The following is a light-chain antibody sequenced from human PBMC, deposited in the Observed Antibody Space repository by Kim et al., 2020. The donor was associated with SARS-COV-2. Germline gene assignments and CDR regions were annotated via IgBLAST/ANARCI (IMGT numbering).Light chain of an antibody. J-gene: IGLJ1*01. CDR2: GVY. V-gene: IGLV2-11*01. Sequence: AVTISCTGTGENIGGYKYVSWCQQHTDEAPKLMIYGVYKRSSGVPDRFSGSKSGNTAYLTISELQTEDEADYYCCSKPGSYNYVFGTGTWVTVL. CDR1: GENIGGYKY. CDR3: CSKPGSYNYV.